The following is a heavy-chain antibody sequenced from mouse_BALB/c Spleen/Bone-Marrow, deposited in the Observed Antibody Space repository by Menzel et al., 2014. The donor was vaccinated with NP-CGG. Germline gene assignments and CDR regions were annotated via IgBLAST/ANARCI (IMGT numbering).Heavy chain of an antibody. CDR3: ARRPSFYGSSYGAMDY. Sequence: EVKLMESGPELVKPGASVKMSCKASGYTFTNYVMHWVKQKPGQGLEWIGYINPYNDGTKYNEKFKGKATLTSDKSSGTGYMELSSPTSEDSAVYYCARRPSFYGSSYGAMDYWGQGTSVTVSS. V-gene: IGHV1-14*01. CDR1: GYTFTNYV. J-gene: IGHJ4*01. CDR2: INPYNDGT. D-gene: IGHD1-1*01.